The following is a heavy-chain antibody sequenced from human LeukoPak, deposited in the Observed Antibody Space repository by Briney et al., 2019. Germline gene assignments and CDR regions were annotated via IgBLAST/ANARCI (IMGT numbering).Heavy chain of an antibody. CDR1: GFTFSSYS. CDR3: ARDPLSSSSFDL. CDR2: ISSRSATI. J-gene: IGHJ4*02. D-gene: IGHD6-13*01. V-gene: IGHV3-48*01. Sequence: PGGSLRLSCAASGFTFSSYSMNWVRQAPGKGLEWVSYISSRSATIYYADSVKGRFTISRDNAKNSLYLQVNSLRAEDTAEYYCARDPLSSSSFDLWGQGTLVTVSS.